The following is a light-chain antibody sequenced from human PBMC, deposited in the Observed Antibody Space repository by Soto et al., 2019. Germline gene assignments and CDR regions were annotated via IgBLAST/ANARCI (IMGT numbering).Light chain of an antibody. J-gene: IGKJ1*01. CDR2: DAS. Sequence: DIQMTQSRSSLSASVGDRVTITCRASQSISRGLAWYQQKPGKAPNLLIYDASTLESGVPSRFSGSGSGTEFTLTISCLHPDDFATYYCQHYSSVWAFGQGTKVDIK. CDR1: QSISRG. CDR3: QHYSSVWA. V-gene: IGKV1-5*01.